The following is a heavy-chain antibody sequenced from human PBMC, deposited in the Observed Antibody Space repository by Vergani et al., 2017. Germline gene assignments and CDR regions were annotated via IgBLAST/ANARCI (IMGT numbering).Heavy chain of an antibody. CDR3: ARGLGTAVAGRLLDY. CDR1: GYSFTSYW. Sequence: EVQLVQSGAEVKKPGESLKISCKGSGYSFTSYWIGWVRQMPGKGLEWMGIIYPGDSDTRYSPSFQGQVTISADKSISTAYLQWSSLKAADTAVYYCARGLGTAVAGRLLDYWGQGTLVTVSS. CDR2: IYPGDSDT. D-gene: IGHD6-19*01. V-gene: IGHV5-51*01. J-gene: IGHJ4*02.